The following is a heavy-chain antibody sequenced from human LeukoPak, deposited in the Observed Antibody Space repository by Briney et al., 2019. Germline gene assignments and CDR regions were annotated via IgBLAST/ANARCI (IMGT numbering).Heavy chain of an antibody. CDR1: GFTFSSYG. Sequence: GGSVRLSCAASGFTFSSYGMHWVRQAPSKGLEWVAFIQNDEIDKFYADSVKGRFTVSRDNSRDTMYLQMNSLRVEDTAVYYCAKERKLLPFDCWGQGTLVTVSS. D-gene: IGHD4-23*01. CDR3: AKERKLLPFDC. V-gene: IGHV3-30*02. J-gene: IGHJ4*02. CDR2: IQNDEIDK.